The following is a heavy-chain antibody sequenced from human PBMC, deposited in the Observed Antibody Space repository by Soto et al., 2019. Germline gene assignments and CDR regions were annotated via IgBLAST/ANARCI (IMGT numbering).Heavy chain of an antibody. CDR1: GFTFSSYA. J-gene: IGHJ6*02. CDR2: ISGSGGST. D-gene: IGHD6-6*01. V-gene: IGHV3-23*01. CDR3: AKDRKYSSSSWGYYYYGMDV. Sequence: GGSLRLSCAASGFTFSSYAMSWVRQAPGKGLEWVSAISGSGGSTYYADSVKGRFTISRDNSKNTLYLQMNSLRAEDTAAYYCAKDRKYSSSSWGYYYYGMDVWGQGTTVTVSS.